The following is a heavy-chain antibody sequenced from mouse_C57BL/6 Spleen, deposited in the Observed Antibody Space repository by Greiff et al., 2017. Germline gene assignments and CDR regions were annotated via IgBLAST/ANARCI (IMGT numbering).Heavy chain of an antibody. CDR2: IWSGGST. D-gene: IGHD2-2*01. CDR3: ARSPLSTMVTTWYFDY. J-gene: IGHJ2*01. V-gene: IGHV2-2*01. CDR1: GFSLTSYG. Sequence: QVQLQQSGPGLVQPSQSLSITCTVSGFSLTSYGVHWVRQSPGKGLAWLGVIWSGGSTDYNAAFISRLSISKDNSKSQVFFKMNSLQADDTAIYYCARSPLSTMVTTWYFDYWGQGTTLTVSS.